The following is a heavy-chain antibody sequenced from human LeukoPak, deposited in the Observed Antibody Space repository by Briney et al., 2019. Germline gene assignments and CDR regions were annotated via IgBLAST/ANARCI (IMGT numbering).Heavy chain of an antibody. CDR3: ARATWYSSSWYCDY. CDR1: GGSISRYY. J-gene: IGHJ4*02. Sequence: SETLSLTCTVSGGSISRYYWSWIRQPAGKGLEWIGRIYTSGSTNYNPSLKSRVTMSVDTSKNQFSLKLSSVTAADTAVYYCARATWYSSSWYCDYWGQGTLVTAPS. D-gene: IGHD6-13*01. V-gene: IGHV4-4*07. CDR2: IYTSGST.